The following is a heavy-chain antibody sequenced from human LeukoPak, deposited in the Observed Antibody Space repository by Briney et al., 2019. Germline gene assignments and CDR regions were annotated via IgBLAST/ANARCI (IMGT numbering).Heavy chain of an antibody. CDR2: VNPRSGDA. J-gene: IGHJ4*02. D-gene: IGHD2-8*01. Sequence: PGGSLRLSCEASGFTFSKSDMNWVRQAPGKGLEWMGWVNPRSGDAGYLQKFQGRLTITRDSSIDTAYMDLSGLNSEDTAVYYCARGVPLGYCTYGVCYPPYYFDYWGQGTLVTASS. CDR1: GFTFSKSD. V-gene: IGHV1-8*03. CDR3: ARGVPLGYCTYGVCYPPYYFDY.